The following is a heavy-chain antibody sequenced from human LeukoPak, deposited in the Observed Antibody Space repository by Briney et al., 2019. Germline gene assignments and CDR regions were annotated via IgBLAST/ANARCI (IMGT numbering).Heavy chain of an antibody. CDR1: VYSFTSYY. CDR2: LNPSGGST. D-gene: IGHD3-22*01. Sequence: GASVKVSCKASVYSFTSYYMHSVPQAPGQGLEWMEILNPSGGSTSYAQKFQGRVTMTRDTSTSTVYMELSSLRSEDTAVYYCASNGSSGYYGDYWGQGTLVTVSS. J-gene: IGHJ4*02. CDR3: ASNGSSGYYGDY. V-gene: IGHV1-46*01.